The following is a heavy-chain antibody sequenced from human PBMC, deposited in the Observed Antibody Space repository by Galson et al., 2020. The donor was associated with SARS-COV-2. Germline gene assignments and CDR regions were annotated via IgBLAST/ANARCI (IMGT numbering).Heavy chain of an antibody. D-gene: IGHD4-17*01. CDR1: GYTFNNHA. Sequence: ASVKVPCKAPGYTFNNHAINRVPHDPGQSPEWMGWKNPTSGHKGHAQKFQGRVTMTRTTSISTAYMELNILTSEHTAVYYCARSYDDFATWFDPWGQGTLVTVSS. CDR2: KNPTSGHK. CDR3: ARSYDDFATWFDP. J-gene: IGHJ5*02. V-gene: IGHV1-8*01.